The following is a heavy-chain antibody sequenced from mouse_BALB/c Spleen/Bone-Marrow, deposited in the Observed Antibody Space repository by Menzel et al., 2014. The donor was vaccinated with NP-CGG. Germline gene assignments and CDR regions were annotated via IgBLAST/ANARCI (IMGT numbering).Heavy chain of an antibody. CDR1: GYTFTSYV. CDR2: INPFNDGI. J-gene: IGHJ2*01. V-gene: IGHV1-14*01. Sequence: EVKVVDSGSELVKPGASVKMSCMASGYTFTSYVMHWVKQKPGQGLEWIGYINPFNDGIEYNEKFKVKATLTSDKSSSTAYMELSSLTSEDSAVYYCARGTTVVGDYWGQGTTLTVSS. D-gene: IGHD1-1*01. CDR3: ARGTTVVGDY.